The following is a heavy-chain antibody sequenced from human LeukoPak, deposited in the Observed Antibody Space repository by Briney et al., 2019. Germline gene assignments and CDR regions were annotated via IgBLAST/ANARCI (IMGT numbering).Heavy chain of an antibody. CDR2: IYYAGST. CDR3: ARGRRIVVLPGRGFFDL. V-gene: IGHV4-39*07. Sequence: SGTLTLTCNVSGDSISSSSYYWSWIRVPPGKGLEWIGNIYYAGSTYYYPSFKSRVTLSVDTSSNRFSLSIKSVTAADTAMYYCARGRRIVVLPGRGFFDLWGRGTLVTVSS. CDR1: GDSISSSSYY. J-gene: IGHJ2*01. D-gene: IGHD4/OR15-4a*01.